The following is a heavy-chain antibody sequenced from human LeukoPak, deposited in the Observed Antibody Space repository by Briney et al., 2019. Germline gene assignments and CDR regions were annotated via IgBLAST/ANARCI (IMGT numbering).Heavy chain of an antibody. J-gene: IGHJ6*03. CDR1: GFTLSSYG. V-gene: IGHV3-30*02. CDR2: IGYDGRDK. D-gene: IGHD1-26*01. CDR3: AKDIGSYYYMDV. Sequence: GGSLRLSCAASGFTLSSYGMQWVRQAPGKGREWVAFIGYDGRDKYYVDSVKGRITISRDNSKNTLYLQMTSLRPEDTAVYYCAKDIGSYYYMDVWGKGTTVTVSS.